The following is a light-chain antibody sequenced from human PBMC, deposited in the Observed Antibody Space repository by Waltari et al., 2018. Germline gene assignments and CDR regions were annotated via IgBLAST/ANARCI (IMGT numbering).Light chain of an antibody. Sequence: DIQMTQSPSTLSASVGDRVTITCRASQSSTNWLAWYQTRLGQAPKLLIFRASLLERGVPSRFSGSGHGTEFTLTISGLQPDDFGTYYCQQYDSYEYTFGQGTYLDIK. CDR2: RAS. V-gene: IGKV1-5*03. CDR3: QQYDSYEYT. J-gene: IGKJ2*01. CDR1: QSSTNW.